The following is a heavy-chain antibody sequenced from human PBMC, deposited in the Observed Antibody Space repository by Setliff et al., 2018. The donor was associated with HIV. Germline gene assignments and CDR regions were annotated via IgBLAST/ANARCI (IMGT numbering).Heavy chain of an antibody. D-gene: IGHD3-10*01. Sequence: GGSLRLSCTVSGFSFDDYAVHWVRQPPGKGLEWVSGISWSSGSIGYADSVKGRFTISRDNAKNSLYLQMNSLRAEDMALYYCAKDYGSGTYRYFDYWGQGTLVTVSS. V-gene: IGHV3-9*03. J-gene: IGHJ4*02. CDR1: GFSFDDYA. CDR2: ISWSSGSI. CDR3: AKDYGSGTYRYFDY.